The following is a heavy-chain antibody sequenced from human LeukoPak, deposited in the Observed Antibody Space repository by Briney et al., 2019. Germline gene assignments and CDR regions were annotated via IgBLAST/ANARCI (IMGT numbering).Heavy chain of an antibody. V-gene: IGHV3-30*18. Sequence: GGSLRLSCAASGFTFSSYGMRWVRQAPGKGLEWVAVISYDGSNKYYADSVKGRFTISRDNSKNTLYLQMNSLRAEDTAVYYCAKPGSYCSGGSCSLFFDYWGQGTLVTVSS. D-gene: IGHD2-15*01. CDR1: GFTFSSYG. CDR3: AKPGSYCSGGSCSLFFDY. CDR2: ISYDGSNK. J-gene: IGHJ4*02.